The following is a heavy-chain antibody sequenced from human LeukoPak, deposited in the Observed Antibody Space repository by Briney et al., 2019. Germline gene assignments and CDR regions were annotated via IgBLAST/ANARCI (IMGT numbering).Heavy chain of an antibody. CDR3: ARVPLPLPNWLDP. CDR2: IIPIFGTA. J-gene: IGHJ5*02. Sequence: SVKVSCKASGGTFSSYAISWVRQAPGQGLEWMGGIIPIFGTANYAQKFQGRVTITADESTSTAYMELSSLRSEDTAVYYCARVPLPLPNWLDPWGQGTLVTVSS. CDR1: GGTFSSYA. V-gene: IGHV1-69*13.